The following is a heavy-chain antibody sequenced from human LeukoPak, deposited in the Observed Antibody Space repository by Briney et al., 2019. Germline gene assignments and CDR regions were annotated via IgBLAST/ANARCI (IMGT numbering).Heavy chain of an antibody. CDR3: AREPYYYDSSGYYYGGAFDI. CDR1: GYTFTSYD. CDR2: MNPNSGNT. Sequence: ASVKVSCKTSGYTFTSYDINWVRQAPGQGLEWMGWMNPNSGNTGYAQKFQGRLTITRNTSVNTAYMELRSLRSDDTAVYYCAREPYYYDSSGYYYGGAFDIWGQGTMVTVSS. J-gene: IGHJ3*02. D-gene: IGHD3-22*01. V-gene: IGHV1-8*03.